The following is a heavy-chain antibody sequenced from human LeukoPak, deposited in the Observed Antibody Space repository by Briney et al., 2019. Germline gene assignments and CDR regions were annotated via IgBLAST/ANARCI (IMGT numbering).Heavy chain of an antibody. D-gene: IGHD1-26*01. CDR3: AKRGATGSDYFDY. CDR2: ISGSGGST. J-gene: IGHJ4*02. Sequence: GDSLRLSCAASGFTFTKYWMTWVRQAPGKGLEWVSAISGSGGSTYYADSVKGRFTISRDNSKNTLYLQMNSLRAEDTAVYYCAKRGATGSDYFDYWGQGTLVTVSS. CDR1: GFTFTKYW. V-gene: IGHV3-23*01.